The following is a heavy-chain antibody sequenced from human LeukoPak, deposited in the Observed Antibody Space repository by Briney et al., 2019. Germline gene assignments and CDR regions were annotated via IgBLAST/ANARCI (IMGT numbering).Heavy chain of an antibody. V-gene: IGHV4-34*01. D-gene: IGHD4-17*01. CDR2: INHSGST. CDR3: AERGYGDYLTNDY. Sequence: SETLSLTCAVYGGSFSGYYWSWIRQPPGKGLEWIGEINHSGSTNYNPSLKSRVTISVDTSKNQFSLKLSSVTAADTAVYYCAERGYGDYLTNDYWGQGTLVTVSS. J-gene: IGHJ4*02. CDR1: GGSFSGYY.